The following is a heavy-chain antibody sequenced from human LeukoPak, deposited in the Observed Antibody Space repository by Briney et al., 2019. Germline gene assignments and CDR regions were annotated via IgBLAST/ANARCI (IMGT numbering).Heavy chain of an antibody. CDR2: INLNTGDT. CDR3: ARDQPALDY. J-gene: IGHJ4*02. Sequence: ASVNVSSTASGFTFIVYYMHWVRQAPGQGLEWMGWINLNTGDTDYAPKFQGRVTITRDTSITTAYMELSRLRYDDTAVYYCARDQPALDYWGRGTLVTVSS. V-gene: IGHV1-2*02. CDR1: GFTFIVYY.